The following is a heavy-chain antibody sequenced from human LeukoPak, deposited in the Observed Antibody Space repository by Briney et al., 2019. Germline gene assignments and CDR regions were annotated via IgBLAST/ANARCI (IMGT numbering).Heavy chain of an antibody. Sequence: GESLKISCKGSGYSFTSYWISWVRQMPGKGLEWMGRIDPSDSYTNYGPSFQGHVTISADKSISTAYLQWSSLKASDTAMYYCARLMGYYGSGSSPYGMDVWGKGTTVTVSS. V-gene: IGHV5-10-1*01. CDR3: ARLMGYYGSGSSPYGMDV. CDR2: IDPSDSYT. D-gene: IGHD3-10*01. CDR1: GYSFTSYW. J-gene: IGHJ6*04.